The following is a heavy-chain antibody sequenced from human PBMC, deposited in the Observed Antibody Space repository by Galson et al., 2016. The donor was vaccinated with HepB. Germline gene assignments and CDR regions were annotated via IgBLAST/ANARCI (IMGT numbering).Heavy chain of an antibody. J-gene: IGHJ4*02. V-gene: IGHV3-30*02. CDR1: GFTFMNYG. CDR3: AKRHEYCPPVGCSVDY. CDR2: IWYDGSYK. Sequence: SLRLSCAASGFTFMNYGFHWVRQAPGTGLDWVAIIWYDGSYKFYADSVKGRFTISRDNSNNILFLQMSSLRVDDTAVYFCAKRHEYCPPVGCSVDYWGQGTLVSVSS. D-gene: IGHD2/OR15-2a*01.